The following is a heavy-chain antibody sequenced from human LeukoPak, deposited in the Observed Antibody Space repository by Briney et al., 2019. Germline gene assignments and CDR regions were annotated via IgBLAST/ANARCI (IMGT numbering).Heavy chain of an antibody. CDR2: INSDGSST. CDR3: ARGPPWYFDL. J-gene: IGHJ2*01. Sequence: GRSLRLSCAASGFTFSSYAMHWVRQAPGKGLVWVSTINSDGSSTTYADSVKGRFTISRDNAKNTLYLQMNSLRVEDTVVYYCARGPPWYFDLWGRGTLVTVSS. CDR1: GFTFSSYA. D-gene: IGHD6-25*01. V-gene: IGHV3-74*01.